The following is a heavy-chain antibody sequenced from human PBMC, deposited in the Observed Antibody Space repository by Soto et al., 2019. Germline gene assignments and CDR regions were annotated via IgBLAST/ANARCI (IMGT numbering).Heavy chain of an antibody. CDR3: AREMDCSGIDP. D-gene: IGHD2-21*02. CDR1: GGSISSYY. CDR2: IYYSGST. V-gene: IGHV4-59*01. J-gene: IGHJ5*02. Sequence: QVQLQESGPGLVKPSETLSLTCTVSGGSISSYYWSWIRQPPGKGLEWIGYIYYSGSTNYNPSLKSRVTISVDTSKNQFSLKLSSVTAADTAVYYCAREMDCSGIDPWGQGTLVTVSS.